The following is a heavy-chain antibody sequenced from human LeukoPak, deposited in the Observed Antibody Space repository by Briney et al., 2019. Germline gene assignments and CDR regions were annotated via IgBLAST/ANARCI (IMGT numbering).Heavy chain of an antibody. D-gene: IGHD3-16*02. J-gene: IGHJ4*02. V-gene: IGHV3-74*01. CDR1: GFTFGSPW. Sequence: GGSLRLSCAASGFTFGSPWMHWVRQAPGKGLVWVSRISSDGSATAYADSVKGRFTISRDNAENTLYLQMNSLRAEDTAVYYCARGTAGYHSSYFDYWGQGTLVTVSS. CDR3: ARGTAGYHSSYFDY. CDR2: ISSDGSAT.